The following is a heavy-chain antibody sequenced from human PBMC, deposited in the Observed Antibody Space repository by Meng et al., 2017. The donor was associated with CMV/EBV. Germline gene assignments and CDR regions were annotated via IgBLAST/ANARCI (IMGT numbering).Heavy chain of an antibody. J-gene: IGHJ6*02. Sequence: LSLTCTVSGGSISSYYWSWIRQPPGKGLEWVSLISWDGGSTIYYADSVKGRFTISRDNAKNSLYLQMNSLRAEDTAVYYCARVSRYDFWSGIYYYYGMDVWGQGTTVTVSS. CDR3: ARVSRYDFWSGIYYYYGMDV. CDR2: ISWDGGSTI. D-gene: IGHD3-3*01. V-gene: IGHV3-11*04. CDR1: GGSISSYY.